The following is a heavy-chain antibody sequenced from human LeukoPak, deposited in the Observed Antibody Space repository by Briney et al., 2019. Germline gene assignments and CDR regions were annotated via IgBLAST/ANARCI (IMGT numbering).Heavy chain of an antibody. V-gene: IGHV3-23*01. D-gene: IGHD1-14*01. Sequence: GGSLRLSCAASGFTFSSYAMGWVRQAPGKGLQRVSGISGSGTSTYYADSAKGRFTISRDNSKNTLYLQMNSLRADDTAVYYCATRNSPYYFDYWGQGTLVTVSS. CDR3: ATRNSPYYFDY. CDR2: ISGSGTST. CDR1: GFTFSSYA. J-gene: IGHJ4*02.